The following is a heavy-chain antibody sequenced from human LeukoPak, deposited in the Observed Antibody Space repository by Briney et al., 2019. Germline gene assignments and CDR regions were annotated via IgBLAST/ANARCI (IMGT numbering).Heavy chain of an antibody. D-gene: IGHD6-19*01. CDR1: GGSISSYY. CDR3: ARHYGYSSGWYVGPYYFDY. V-gene: IGHV4-59*08. J-gene: IGHJ4*02. CDR2: IYYSGST. Sequence: SETLSLTCTVSGGSISSYYWSWIRQPPGKGLEWIGYIYYSGSTNYNPSLKSRVTISVDTSRNQFSLKLSSVTAADTAVYYCARHYGYSSGWYVGPYYFDYWGQGTLVTVSS.